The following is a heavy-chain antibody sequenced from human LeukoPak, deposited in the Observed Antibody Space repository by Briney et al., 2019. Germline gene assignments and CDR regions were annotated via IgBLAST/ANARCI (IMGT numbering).Heavy chain of an antibody. CDR1: GGSLIPYY. CDR3: ATSYDFWSGYYVIDY. V-gene: IGHV4-59*01. J-gene: IGHJ4*02. Sequence: SETLSLTCTVSGGSLIPYYWSWIRQPPGKGLEWIGYIYHSGTTNYNPSLKSRVTISVDTSKNQFSLKLSSVTAADTAVYYCATSYDFWSGYYVIDYWGQGTLVTVSS. D-gene: IGHD3-3*01. CDR2: IYHSGTT.